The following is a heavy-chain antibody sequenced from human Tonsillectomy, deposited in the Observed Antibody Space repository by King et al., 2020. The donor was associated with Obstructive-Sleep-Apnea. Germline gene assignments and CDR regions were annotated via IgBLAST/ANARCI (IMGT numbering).Heavy chain of an antibody. D-gene: IGHD5-12*01. V-gene: IGHV1-46*01. CDR3: AREGVDIVAYDY. Sequence: QLVQSGAEVKKPGASVKVSCKASGYTFTSYYMHWVRQAPGQGLEWMGIIDPNGGSTGYAQEFQGRVTMARDTSTSIVYMELSSLRSGDTAVYYCAREGVDIVAYDYWGQGTLVTVSS. CDR1: GYTFTSYY. J-gene: IGHJ4*02. CDR2: IDPNGGST.